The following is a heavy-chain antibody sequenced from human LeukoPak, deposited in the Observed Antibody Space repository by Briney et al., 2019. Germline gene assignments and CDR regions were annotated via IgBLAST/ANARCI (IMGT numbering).Heavy chain of an antibody. CDR3: ARRWLGDPYGMDV. J-gene: IGHJ6*02. CDR1: GFIFSNYA. CDR2: LGGLSESV. Sequence: GGSLRLSCAASGFIFSNYAMAWVRQAPGKGLEWVSILGGLSESVYYPDSVKGRFTVSRDNSKDTLYLEINSLRGEDTATYYCARRWLGDPYGMDVWGQGTTVTVSS. D-gene: IGHD3-10*01. V-gene: IGHV3-23*01.